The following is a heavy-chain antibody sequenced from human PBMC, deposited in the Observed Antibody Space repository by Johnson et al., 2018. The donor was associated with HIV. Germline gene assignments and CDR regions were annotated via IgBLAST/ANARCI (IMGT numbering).Heavy chain of an antibody. Sequence: VQVVESGGGVVRPGGSLRLSCAASGFTFDDYGLSWVRQAQGKGLEWVSGINWNGADTTYADSVKGRCTISRDNGKNSLYLQMNGLRAEDTALYYCARRDSGSLSFDIWGQGTMVTVSS. J-gene: IGHJ3*02. CDR1: GFTFDDYG. CDR2: INWNGADT. D-gene: IGHD1-26*01. V-gene: IGHV3-20*04. CDR3: ARRDSGSLSFDI.